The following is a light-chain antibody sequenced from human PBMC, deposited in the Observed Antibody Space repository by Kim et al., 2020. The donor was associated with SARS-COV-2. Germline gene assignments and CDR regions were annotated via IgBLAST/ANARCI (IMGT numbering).Light chain of an antibody. V-gene: IGLV1-51*01. CDR3: GTWDGSLSAAV. CDR2: DND. J-gene: IGLJ2*01. CDR1: SSNIGNNY. Sequence: QSVFTQPPSVSAAPGQKVTISCSGRSSNIGNNYVSWYHQLRGTAPQLRIYDNDKRPSGIPDRLAGSKSGTSATLGITGLQSGDEADYYSGTWDGSLSAAVFGGGTKLTVL.